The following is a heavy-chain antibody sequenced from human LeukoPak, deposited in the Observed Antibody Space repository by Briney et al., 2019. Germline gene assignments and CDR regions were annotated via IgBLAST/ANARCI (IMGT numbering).Heavy chain of an antibody. Sequence: KPSETLSLTCAVYGGSFSNYYWSWIRQSPGKGLEWIGEITHSGSTNYNPSLKSRVTMSVDTSKNQFSLKLSSVTAADTAVYYCARDLIVPDAMTGSGSYSTDYWGQGTLATVSS. CDR2: ITHSGST. D-gene: IGHD3-10*01. J-gene: IGHJ4*02. CDR1: GGSFSNYY. CDR3: ARDLIVPDAMTGSGSYSTDY. V-gene: IGHV4-34*01.